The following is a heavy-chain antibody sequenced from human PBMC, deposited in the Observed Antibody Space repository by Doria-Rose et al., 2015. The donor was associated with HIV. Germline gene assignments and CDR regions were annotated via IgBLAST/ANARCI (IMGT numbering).Heavy chain of an antibody. CDR3: ARCGTAATGYYFDY. CDR2: TYYNGSP. V-gene: IGHV4-31*02. Sequence: IRQHPGKGLEWIGYTYYNGSPYYNPSLKSRVTISVDTSKNQFSLKLSSVTAADTAVYYCARCGTAATGYYFDYWGQGTLVTVSS. J-gene: IGHJ4*02. D-gene: IGHD6-13*01.